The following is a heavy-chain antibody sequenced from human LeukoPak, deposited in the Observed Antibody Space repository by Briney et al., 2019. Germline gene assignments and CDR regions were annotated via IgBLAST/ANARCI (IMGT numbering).Heavy chain of an antibody. CDR1: GFTFSSYG. CDR3: AKNRCGSVATPDS. J-gene: IGHJ4*02. CDR2: ISGSGGST. D-gene: IGHD5-12*01. Sequence: GGTLRLSCAASGFTFSSYGMSWVRQAPGKGLEWVSAISGSGGSTYYADSVKGRFTISRDNSKNTLYLQMNSLRAEDTAVYYCAKNRCGSVATPDSWGQGTLVTVSS. V-gene: IGHV3-23*01.